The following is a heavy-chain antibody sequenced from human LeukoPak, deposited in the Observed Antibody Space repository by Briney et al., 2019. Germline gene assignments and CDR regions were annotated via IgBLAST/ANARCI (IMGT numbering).Heavy chain of an antibody. Sequence: SQTLSLTCTVSGGSISSGDYYWSWIRQPPGKGLEWIGYIYYGGSTYYNPSLKSRVTISVDTSKNQFSLKLSSVTAAKPPGYSCARDVIDNVDTARVTAVLWGQGTLVTVSS. V-gene: IGHV4-30-4*08. CDR2: IYYGGST. D-gene: IGHD5-18*01. CDR3: ARDVIDNVDTARVTAVL. CDR1: GGSISSGDYY. J-gene: IGHJ4*02.